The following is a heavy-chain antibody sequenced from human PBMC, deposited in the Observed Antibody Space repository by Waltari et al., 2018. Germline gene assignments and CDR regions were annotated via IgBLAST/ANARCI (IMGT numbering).Heavy chain of an antibody. D-gene: IGHD3-3*01. V-gene: IGHV4-39*07. Sequence: QLQLQESGTGLVKPSETLSLTCTVSGGSISSMSYYWGWIRKPPGKGLEWIGSIYYSGSTYYNPSLKSRVTISVDTSKNQFSLKLSSVTAADTAVYYCARDDFWSGYYSLDWFDPWGQGTLVTVSS. CDR2: IYYSGST. J-gene: IGHJ5*02. CDR3: ARDDFWSGYYSLDWFDP. CDR1: GGSISSMSYY.